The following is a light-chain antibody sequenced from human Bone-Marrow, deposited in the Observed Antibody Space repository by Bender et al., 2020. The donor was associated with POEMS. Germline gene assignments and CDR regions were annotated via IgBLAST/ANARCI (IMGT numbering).Light chain of an antibody. V-gene: IGLV1-44*01. CDR1: SSNIGAHA. CDR2: SSH. J-gene: IGLJ3*02. CDR3: AVWDDSLNGWV. Sequence: QSVLTQPPSASGTPGQRVTISCSGGSSNIGAHAVNWYQHLPGSAPKLLIHSSHRRPSEVPDRFSGSRSGTPASLAISGLQSEDEADYYCAVWDDSLNGWVFGGGTKLTVL.